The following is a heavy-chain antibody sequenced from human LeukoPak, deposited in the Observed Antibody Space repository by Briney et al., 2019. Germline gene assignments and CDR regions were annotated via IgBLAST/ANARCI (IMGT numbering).Heavy chain of an antibody. D-gene: IGHD6-19*01. CDR3: ASTLQWLAFDY. Sequence: SETLSLTCTVSGGSISSYYWSWIRQPPGKGLEWIGYIHYSGSTNYNPSLRSRVTVSVDTSKNQISLKLSSVTAADTAVYYCASTLQWLAFDYWGQGTLVTVSS. CDR1: GGSISSYY. V-gene: IGHV4-59*01. CDR2: IHYSGST. J-gene: IGHJ4*02.